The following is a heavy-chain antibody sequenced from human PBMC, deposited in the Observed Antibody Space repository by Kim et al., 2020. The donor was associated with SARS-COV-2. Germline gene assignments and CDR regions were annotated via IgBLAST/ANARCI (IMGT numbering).Heavy chain of an antibody. CDR2: INHSGST. CDR3: ARFGGIAARRTGGFDP. Sequence: SETLSLTCAVYGGSFSGYYWSWIRQPPGKGLEWIGEINHSGSTNYNPSLKSRVTISVDTSKNQFSLKLSSVTAADTAVYYCARFGGIAARRTGGFDPWGQGTLVTVSS. CDR1: GGSFSGYY. J-gene: IGHJ5*02. D-gene: IGHD6-6*01. V-gene: IGHV4-34*01.